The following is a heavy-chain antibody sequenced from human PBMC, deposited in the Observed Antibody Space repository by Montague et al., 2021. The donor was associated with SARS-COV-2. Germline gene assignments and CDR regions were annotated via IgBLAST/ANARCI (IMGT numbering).Heavy chain of an antibody. Sequence: PALVKPTQTLTLTCTFSGFSLSTSGMCVSWIRQPPGKALEWLARIDWXXXKYYSTSLKTRLTISKDTSKNQVVLTMTNMDPVDTATYYCARMVAVTTSFDYWGQGTLVTVSS. CDR3: ARMVAVTTSFDY. D-gene: IGHD4-17*01. CDR2: IDWXXXK. CDR1: GFSLSTSGMC. J-gene: IGHJ4*02. V-gene: IGHV2-70*11.